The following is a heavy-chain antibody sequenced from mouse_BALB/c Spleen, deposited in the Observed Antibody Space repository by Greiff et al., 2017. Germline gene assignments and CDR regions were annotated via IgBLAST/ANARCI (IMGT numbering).Heavy chain of an antibody. CDR2: INPYNGAT. D-gene: IGHD4-1*01. CDR3: ARYDWDV. J-gene: IGHJ2*01. CDR1: GYSFTGYY. V-gene: IGHV1-31*01. Sequence: VQLKESGPELVKPGASVKISCKASGYSFTGYYMHWVKQSHVKSLEWIGRINPYNGATSYNQNFKDKASLTVDKSSSTAYMELHSLTSEDSAVYYCARYDWDVWGQGTTLTVSS.